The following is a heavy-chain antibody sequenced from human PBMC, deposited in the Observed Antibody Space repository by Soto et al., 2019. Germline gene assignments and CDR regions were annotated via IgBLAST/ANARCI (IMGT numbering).Heavy chain of an antibody. Sequence: SETLSLTCAVSGGSISSSNWWSWVRQLPGKGLEWIGEISHSGSTNNNPSLKSRVTISVAKAKNQVARKLSSVTTADTAAYFCARAPLITMVRGVFTDYYYYGMDVWGQGTTVT. J-gene: IGHJ6*02. CDR1: GGSISSSNW. D-gene: IGHD3-10*01. V-gene: IGHV4-4*02. CDR3: ARAPLITMVRGVFTDYYYYGMDV. CDR2: ISHSGST.